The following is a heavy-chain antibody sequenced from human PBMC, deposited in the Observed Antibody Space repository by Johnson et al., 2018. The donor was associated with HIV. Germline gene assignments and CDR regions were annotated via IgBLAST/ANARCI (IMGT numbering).Heavy chain of an antibody. CDR2: ISDDGCNK. Sequence: QVQLVESGGGVVQPGRSLRLSCAASGFTFSSFGMHWVRQDPGKGLEWMTIISDDGCNKNYADSVKGRFTVSRDNSKNTLYLHMNSLRAEDTAVYYCARSQPEEDSSSSDAFVIWGQGTMVTVSS. J-gene: IGHJ3*02. CDR3: ARSQPEEDSSSSDAFVI. D-gene: IGHD6-6*01. V-gene: IGHV3-30*03. CDR1: GFTFSSFG.